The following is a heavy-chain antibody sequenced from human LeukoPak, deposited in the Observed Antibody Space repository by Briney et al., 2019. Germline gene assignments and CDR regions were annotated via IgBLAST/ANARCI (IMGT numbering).Heavy chain of an antibody. CDR3: ARNPAAWFGELSSWFDP. J-gene: IGHJ5*02. CDR1: GFTFSSYA. Sequence: GGSLRLSCAASGFTFSSYAMHWVRQAPGKGLEWVAVISYDGSSKNYADSVKGRFTISRDNSKNTLYLQMSSLKTDDSAVYYCARNPAAWFGELSSWFDPWGQGTLVTVSS. V-gene: IGHV3-30-3*01. CDR2: ISYDGSSK. D-gene: IGHD3-10*01.